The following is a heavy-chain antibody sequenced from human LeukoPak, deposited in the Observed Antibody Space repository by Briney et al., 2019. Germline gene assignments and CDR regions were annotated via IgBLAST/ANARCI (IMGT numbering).Heavy chain of an antibody. CDR1: GFTFSIYE. D-gene: IGHD3-22*01. CDR2: ISSSGTLI. J-gene: IGHJ3*02. V-gene: IGHV3-48*03. CDR3: ARDPNSSVYYIYDAFDI. Sequence: GGSLRLSCVAPGFTFSIYEMNWVRQAPGKGLEWLSYISSSGTLIYYADSVKGRFTISRDNAKNSLYLQMNSLRAEDTAVYYCARDPNSSVYYIYDAFDIWGQGTLVTVSS.